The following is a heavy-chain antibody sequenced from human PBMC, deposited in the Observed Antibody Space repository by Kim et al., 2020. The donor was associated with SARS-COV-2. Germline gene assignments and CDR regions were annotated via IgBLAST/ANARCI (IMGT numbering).Heavy chain of an antibody. D-gene: IGHD3-10*01. CDR2: INHSGST. V-gene: IGHV4-34*01. J-gene: IGHJ5*02. Sequence: SETLSLTCAVYGGSFSGYYWSWIRQPPGKGLEWIGEINHSGSTNYNPSLKSRVTLSVDTSKNQFSLKLSSVTAADTAVYYCARAGVLLWFGELFWFYPWGPGAPVTVSS. CDR3: ARAGVLLWFGELFWFYP. CDR1: GGSFSGYY.